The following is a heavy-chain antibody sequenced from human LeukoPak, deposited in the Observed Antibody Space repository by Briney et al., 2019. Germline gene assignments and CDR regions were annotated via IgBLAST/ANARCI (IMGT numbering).Heavy chain of an antibody. V-gene: IGHV1-2*02. D-gene: IGHD3-9*01. CDR1: GYTFTGYY. CDR3: ASTVRYFDWLPQFDY. J-gene: IGHJ4*02. Sequence: GASVKVSCKASGYTFTGYYMHWVRQAPGQGLEWMGWINPNSGGTNYAQKFQGRVTMTRDTSISTAYMELSRLRSDDTAVYYCASTVRYFDWLPQFDYWGQGTLVTVSS. CDR2: INPNSGGT.